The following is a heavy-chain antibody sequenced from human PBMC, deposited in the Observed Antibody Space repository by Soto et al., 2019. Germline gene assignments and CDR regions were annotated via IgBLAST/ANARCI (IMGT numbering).Heavy chain of an antibody. CDR2: IYYSGST. Sequence: PSETLSLTCPVSGGSISSYYWSWIRQPPGKGLEWIGYIYYSGSTNYNPSLKSRVTISVDTSKNQFSLKLSSVTAADTAVYYCARDRRAVAGYFDYWGQGTLVTVSS. J-gene: IGHJ4*02. CDR3: ARDRRAVAGYFDY. V-gene: IGHV4-59*01. CDR1: GGSISSYY. D-gene: IGHD6-19*01.